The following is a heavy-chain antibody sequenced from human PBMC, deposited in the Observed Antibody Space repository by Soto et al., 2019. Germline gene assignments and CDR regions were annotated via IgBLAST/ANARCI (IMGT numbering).Heavy chain of an antibody. J-gene: IGHJ4*02. CDR1: GYTFTSYS. V-gene: IGHV1-46*01. CDR2: INPSGGST. CDR3: ARDRGLAAAGTPFDY. Sequence: QVQLVQSGAEVKKPGASVKASCKASGYTFTSYSMHWVRQAPGQGLEWMGIINPSGGSTSYAQKFQGRATITRHTSTSTLYIELSSLRSDDTAVYYCARDRGLAAAGTPFDYWGQGSLVTVYS. D-gene: IGHD6-13*01.